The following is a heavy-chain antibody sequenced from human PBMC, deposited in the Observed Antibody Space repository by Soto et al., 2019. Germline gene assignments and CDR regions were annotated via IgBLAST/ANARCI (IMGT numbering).Heavy chain of an antibody. CDR3: ARDLDGLHDDTSGPFPQPG. Sequence: SETLSLTCTLSGGSISSDDYYWSWIRQAPGRGLEWIGYIPSSGSFYYNPSLKSRATMSSDTAGNQFSLKVNSVTVADTAVYYCARDLDGLHDDTSGPFPQPGWGQGTLVTVSS. D-gene: IGHD3-22*01. CDR2: IPSSGSF. V-gene: IGHV4-30-4*01. CDR1: GGSISSDDYY. J-gene: IGHJ1*01.